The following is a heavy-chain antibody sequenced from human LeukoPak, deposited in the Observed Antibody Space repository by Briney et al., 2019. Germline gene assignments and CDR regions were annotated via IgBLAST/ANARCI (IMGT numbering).Heavy chain of an antibody. CDR3: ARVSRRYYYDSSGYLGY. Sequence: SGGSLRLSCAASGFTFSSYSMNWVRQAPGKGLEWVSYIGSSSSTIYYADSVKGRFTISRDNAKNSLYLQMNSLRAEDTAVYYCARVSRRYYYDSSGYLGYWGQGTLVTVSS. CDR1: GFTFSSYS. D-gene: IGHD3-22*01. V-gene: IGHV3-48*01. CDR2: IGSSSSTI. J-gene: IGHJ4*02.